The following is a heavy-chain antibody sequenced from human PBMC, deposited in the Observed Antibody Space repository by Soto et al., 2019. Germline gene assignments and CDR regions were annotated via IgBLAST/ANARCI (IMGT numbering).Heavy chain of an antibody. Sequence: GATLVNPTETLTLTCTVSGFSFSDRRLGVSWIRQPPWKALEWLAHIFSNDQKSYNTSLKSRLTISKDTSKSQVVLTMTNMDPVDTATYYCARIPPPYDSSGYFDSWGQGTLVTVSS. CDR2: IFSNDQK. CDR3: ARIPPPYDSSGYFDS. V-gene: IGHV2-26*01. D-gene: IGHD3-22*01. CDR1: GFSFSDRRLG. J-gene: IGHJ4*02.